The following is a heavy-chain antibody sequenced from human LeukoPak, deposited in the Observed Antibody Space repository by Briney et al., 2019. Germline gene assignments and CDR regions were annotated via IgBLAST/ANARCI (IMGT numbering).Heavy chain of an antibody. J-gene: IGHJ4*02. CDR2: IYSGGST. V-gene: IGHV3-66*01. D-gene: IGHD3-22*01. CDR3: AREIDRYFDY. CDR1: GFTVSSNY. Sequence: PGGSLRLSCAAAGFTVSSNYMSSVRQAPGKWLEWVSVIYSGGSTYYADSVKGRFTISRDNSKNTQYLQMNSLRAEDTAVYYCAREIDRYFDYWGQGTLVTVSS.